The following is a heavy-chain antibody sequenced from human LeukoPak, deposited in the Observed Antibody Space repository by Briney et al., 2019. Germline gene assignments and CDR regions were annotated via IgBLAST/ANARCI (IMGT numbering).Heavy chain of an antibody. V-gene: IGHV3-30*18. CDR3: AKEDYYGSGSDY. CDR2: ISYDGSNK. CDR1: GFTFSSYG. J-gene: IGHJ4*02. D-gene: IGHD3-10*01. Sequence: GGSLRLSCAASGFTFSSYGMHWVRQAPGKGLEWVAVISYDGSNKYYADSVKGRFTISRDNSKNTLYQQMNSLRAEDTAVYYCAKEDYYGSGSDYWGQGTLVTVSS.